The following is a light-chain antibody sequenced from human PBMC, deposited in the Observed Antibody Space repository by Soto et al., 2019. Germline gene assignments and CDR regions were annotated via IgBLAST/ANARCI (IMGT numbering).Light chain of an antibody. CDR3: SSYEGRTKLL. CDR1: SSDVGGDNY. CDR2: DVS. V-gene: IGLV2-8*01. Sequence: QSALTQPPSASGSPGKSGTISGTGTSSDVGGDNYVSWYQQHPGKAHQLMIYDVSKRPSGVPDRLSGSMSGKTVSLTVSGIQAEDEADYYCSSYEGRTKLLFGGGTKLAVL. J-gene: IGLJ2*01.